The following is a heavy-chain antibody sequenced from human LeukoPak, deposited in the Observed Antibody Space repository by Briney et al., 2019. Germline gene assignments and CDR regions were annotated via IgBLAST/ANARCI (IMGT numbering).Heavy chain of an antibody. V-gene: IGHV1-2*02. CDR1: GYTFTGYY. Sequence: ASVKVSCKASGYTFTGYYMHWVRQAPGQGLEWMGWINPNSGGTNYAQKFQGRVTMTRDTSISTAYMELSRLRSEDTAVYYCAREAPGGYFDYWAQGTLVTVSS. J-gene: IGHJ4*02. CDR3: AREAPGGYFDY. CDR2: INPNSGGT. D-gene: IGHD3-16*01.